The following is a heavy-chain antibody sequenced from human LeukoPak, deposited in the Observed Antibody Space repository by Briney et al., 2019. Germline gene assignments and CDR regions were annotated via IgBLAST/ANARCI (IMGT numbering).Heavy chain of an antibody. CDR2: MNPNSGNT. J-gene: IGHJ4*02. D-gene: IGHD2-2*01. V-gene: IGHV1-8*01. CDR3: ARGYCSSTSCYELDY. Sequence: ASVKVSCKASGYTFTSYDINWVRQATGQGLEWMGWMNPNSGNTNYAQKLQGRVTMTTDTSTSTAYMELRSLRSDDTAVYYCARGYCSSTSCYELDYWGQGTLVTVSS. CDR1: GYTFTSYD.